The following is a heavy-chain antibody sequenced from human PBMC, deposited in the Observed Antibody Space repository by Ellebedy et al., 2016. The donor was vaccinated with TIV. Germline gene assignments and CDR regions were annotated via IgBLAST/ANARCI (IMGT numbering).Heavy chain of an antibody. J-gene: IGHJ4*02. CDR1: GYSFTSYW. D-gene: IGHD2-15*01. CDR2: IYPGDSDT. V-gene: IGHV5-51*01. CDR3: ARQGSGSEFSANYFDY. Sequence: ASVKVSCKGSGYSFTSYWIGWVRQMPGKGLEWMGIIYPGDSDTRYSPSFQGQVTISADKSISTAYLQWSSLKASDTAMYYCARQGSGSEFSANYFDYWGQGTLVTVSS.